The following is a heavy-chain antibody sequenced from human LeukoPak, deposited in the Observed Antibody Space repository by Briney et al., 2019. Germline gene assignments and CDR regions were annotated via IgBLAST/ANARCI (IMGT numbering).Heavy chain of an antibody. D-gene: IGHD2-8*02. V-gene: IGHV1-18*01. CDR1: GYTFTGYS. Sequence: ASVKVSCKTSGYTFTGYSISWVRQAPGQGLEWMGWISPYNGNTNYEQKFQGRVAMTTDTSTNTAYMELWSLKSDDTAVYYCARDGTDTWYFDYWGQGTLVTVTS. J-gene: IGHJ4*02. CDR3: ARDGTDTWYFDY. CDR2: ISPYNGNT.